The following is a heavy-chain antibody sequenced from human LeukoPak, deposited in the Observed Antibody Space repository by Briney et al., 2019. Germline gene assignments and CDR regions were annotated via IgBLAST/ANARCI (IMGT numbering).Heavy chain of an antibody. J-gene: IGHJ4*02. V-gene: IGHV3-30-3*02. D-gene: IGHD3-10*01. CDR1: GFTFSSYA. CDR3: AKPVGLWFGSEGSCDH. CDR2: ISYDGSNK. Sequence: GGSLRLSCAASGFTFSSYAMHWVRQAPGKGLEWVAVISYDGSNKYYADSVKGRFTISRDNSKNTLYLQMNRLRAEDTAVYYCAKPVGLWFGSEGSCDHWGQGTLVTVSS.